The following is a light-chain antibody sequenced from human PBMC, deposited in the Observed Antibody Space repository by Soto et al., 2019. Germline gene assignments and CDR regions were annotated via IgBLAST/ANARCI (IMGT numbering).Light chain of an antibody. Sequence: DIVMTQSPLSLPVTPGEPASISCRSSQSLLHSNGYTYLDWYLQKPGQSTQLLIYLGSNPASGVPDRFSGSVSGTDFTLKINRVEAEDVGVYYCMQALQTPRTFGQGTKVEIK. CDR3: MQALQTPRT. CDR2: LGS. CDR1: QSLLHSNGYTY. V-gene: IGKV2-28*01. J-gene: IGKJ1*01.